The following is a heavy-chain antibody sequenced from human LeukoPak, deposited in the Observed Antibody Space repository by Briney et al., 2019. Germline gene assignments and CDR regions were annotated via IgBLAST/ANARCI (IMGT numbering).Heavy chain of an antibody. J-gene: IGHJ3*02. CDR1: GGSFSGYY. D-gene: IGHD3-10*01. Sequence: ASETLSLTCAVYGGSFSGYYWSWIRQPPGKGLVWIGEINHSGSTNYNPSLKSRVTISVDTSKNQFSLKLSSVTAADTAVYYCARGLYYYGSGSYVAFDIWGQGTMVTVSS. CDR2: INHSGST. V-gene: IGHV4-34*01. CDR3: ARGLYYYGSGSYVAFDI.